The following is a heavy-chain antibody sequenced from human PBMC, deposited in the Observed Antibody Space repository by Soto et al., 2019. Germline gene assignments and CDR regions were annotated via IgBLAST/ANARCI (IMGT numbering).Heavy chain of an antibody. D-gene: IGHD3-9*01. CDR3: ARGPDMSDLTDPGLYYFAY. CDR1: GGSVSSGSYY. V-gene: IGHV4-61*01. J-gene: IGHJ4*02. CDR2: IHYCGST. Sequence: QVQLQESGPGLVKPSETLSLTCTVSGGSVSSGSYYWSWIRQPPGKGLEWIGDIHYCGSTNYNPPLQSRVTLSVDTSRNQLSLKLSSVTAADTAVYYCARGPDMSDLTDPGLYYFAYWGQGTLVTVSS.